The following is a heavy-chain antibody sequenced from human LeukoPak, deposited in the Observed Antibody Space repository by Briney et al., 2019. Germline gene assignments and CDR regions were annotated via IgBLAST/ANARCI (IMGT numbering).Heavy chain of an antibody. CDR1: GGSISSGGYY. D-gene: IGHD6-19*01. Sequence: SETLSLTCTVSGGSISSGGYYWSWIRQPPGKGLEWIGYIYYSRSTNYNPSLKSRVTISVDTSKNQFSLKLSSVTAADTAVYYCARENSSGWPRWFDPWGQGTLVTVSS. J-gene: IGHJ5*02. V-gene: IGHV4-61*08. CDR2: IYYSRST. CDR3: ARENSSGWPRWFDP.